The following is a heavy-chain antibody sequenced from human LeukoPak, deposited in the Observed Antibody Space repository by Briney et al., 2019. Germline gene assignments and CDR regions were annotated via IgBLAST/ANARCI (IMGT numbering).Heavy chain of an antibody. CDR3: ARGVVVPAAMGPHFWFDP. V-gene: IGHV1-18*01. D-gene: IGHD2-2*01. CDR1: GYTFTSYG. Sequence: ASVKVSCKASGYTFTSYGISGVPQAPGQGLEWMGWISAHNGNTNYAQKLQGRVTMTTDTSTSTAYMDLRSLRSDDTAVYYCARGVVVPAAMGPHFWFDPWGQGTLVTVSS. CDR2: ISAHNGNT. J-gene: IGHJ5*02.